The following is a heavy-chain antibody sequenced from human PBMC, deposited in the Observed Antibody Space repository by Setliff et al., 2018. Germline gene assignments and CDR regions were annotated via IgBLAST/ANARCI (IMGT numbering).Heavy chain of an antibody. J-gene: IGHJ6*03. CDR1: GYTFTDDY. CDR2: IDPEDGKT. Sequence: GASVKVSCKASGYTFTDDYMYWVKQAPGKGLEWMGRIDPEDGKTVYAEKFQGRVIISADTSIDTVYLEIDSLRSEDTAVYYCTRDPTGSNFYNFQFYMDVWGKGTTVTVSS. CDR3: TRDPTGSNFYNFQFYMDV. D-gene: IGHD1-1*01. V-gene: IGHV1-69-2*01.